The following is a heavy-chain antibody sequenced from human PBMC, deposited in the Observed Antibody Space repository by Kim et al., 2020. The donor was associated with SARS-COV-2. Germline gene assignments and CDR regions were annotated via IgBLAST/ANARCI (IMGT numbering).Heavy chain of an antibody. CDR3: ARAGDTLGYYFDY. CDR2: IYHSGST. CDR1: GGSISSSNW. D-gene: IGHD2-21*02. J-gene: IGHJ4*02. V-gene: IGHV4-4*02. Sequence: SETLPLTCAVSGGSISSSNWWSWVRQPPGKGLEWIGEIYHSGSTNYNPSLKSRVTISVDKSKNQFSLKLSSVTAADTAVYYCARAGDTLGYYFDYWGQGTLVTVSS.